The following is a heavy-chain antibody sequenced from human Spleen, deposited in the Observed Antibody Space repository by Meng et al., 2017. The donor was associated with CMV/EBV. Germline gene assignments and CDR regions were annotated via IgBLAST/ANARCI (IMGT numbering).Heavy chain of an antibody. CDR3: ARDLHWNSVDY. D-gene: IGHD1-7*01. V-gene: IGHV3-23*01. CDR1: GFTFSSYA. J-gene: IGHJ4*02. Sequence: EVQLLEFGGGLVQPGGSLRLSCAASGFTFSSYAMSWVRQAPGKGLEWVSAISGSGGSTYYADSVKGRFTISRDNAKNTVYLQMNSLRAEDTAVYYCARDLHWNSVDYWGQGTLVTVSS. CDR2: ISGSGGST.